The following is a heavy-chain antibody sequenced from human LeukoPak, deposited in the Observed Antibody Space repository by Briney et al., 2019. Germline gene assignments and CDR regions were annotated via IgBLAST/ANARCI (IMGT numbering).Heavy chain of an antibody. CDR1: GFTFSTYA. V-gene: IGHV3-23*01. D-gene: IGHD4-17*01. Sequence: GGSPRLSCAASGFTFSTYAMSWVRQAPGKGLEWVSSISGSGDSTYYGDSVKGRFTISRDNSKNTLFLQMNSLRAEDTAVYYCAKWARNYGDYRAFDYWGQGTLVTVSS. CDR3: AKWARNYGDYRAFDY. J-gene: IGHJ4*02. CDR2: ISGSGDST.